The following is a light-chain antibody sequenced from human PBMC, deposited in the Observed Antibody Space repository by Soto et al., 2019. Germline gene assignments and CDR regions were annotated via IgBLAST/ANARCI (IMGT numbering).Light chain of an antibody. CDR2: EVS. J-gene: IGLJ2*01. V-gene: IGLV2-8*01. CDR3: SSYAGSNNVV. Sequence: QSALTQPSSASGSPGQSVTISCTGSSSDLGGYSYVSWYQQHPGKAPKLMIYEVSKRPSGVPDRFSGSKSGSTASLTVSGLQAEDEADYYCSSYAGSNNVVFGGGTQLTVL. CDR1: SSDLGGYSY.